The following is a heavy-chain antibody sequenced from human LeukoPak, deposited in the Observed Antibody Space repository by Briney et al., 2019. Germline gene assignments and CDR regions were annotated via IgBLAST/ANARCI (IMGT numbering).Heavy chain of an antibody. CDR3: ARDPPRVGGYYYYYMDV. CDR1: GGSISSYY. Sequence: PSETLSLTCTVSGGSISSYYWSWIRQPAGKGLEWIGRIYSSGSTNYNPSLKSRVTMSVDTSKNQFSLKPSSVTAADTAVYYCARDPPRVGGYYYYYMDVWGKGTTVTVSS. J-gene: IGHJ6*03. CDR2: IYSSGST. V-gene: IGHV4-4*07. D-gene: IGHD1-26*01.